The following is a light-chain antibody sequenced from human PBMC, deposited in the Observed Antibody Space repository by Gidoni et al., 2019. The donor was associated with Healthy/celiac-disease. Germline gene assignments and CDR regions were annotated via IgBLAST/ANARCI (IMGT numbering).Light chain of an antibody. V-gene: IGKV1-5*03. CDR1: QSISSW. CDR3: QQYNQLWST. CDR2: KAS. J-gene: IGKJ2*01. Sequence: DIQMTQSPSTLSASVGDRVTITCRASQSISSWLAWYQQKPGKAPKLLIYKASSLESGVPSRFSGSGSGTEFTLTISSLQPDDFATYYCQQYNQLWSTFGQGTKLEIK.